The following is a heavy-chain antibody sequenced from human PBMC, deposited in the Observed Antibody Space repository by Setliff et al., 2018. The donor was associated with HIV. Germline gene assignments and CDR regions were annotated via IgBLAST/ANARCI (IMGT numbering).Heavy chain of an antibody. D-gene: IGHD3-22*01. CDR3: ARFYDSGASYSDDAFDI. J-gene: IGHJ3*02. CDR1: GYTFTSFD. Sequence: GASVKVSCKASGYTFTSFDIGWVRQAPGHGLEWMGWISTSNGNTDYAQNLQDRVTMTTDTSTSTAYMELSSLRSEDTAVYYCARFYDSGASYSDDAFDIWGQGTMVTVSS. V-gene: IGHV1-18*01. CDR2: ISTSNGNT.